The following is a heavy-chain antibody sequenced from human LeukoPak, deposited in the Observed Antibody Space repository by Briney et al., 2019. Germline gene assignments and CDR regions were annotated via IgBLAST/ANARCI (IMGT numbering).Heavy chain of an antibody. CDR2: ISSSGSTI. V-gene: IGHV3-48*03. J-gene: IGHJ4*02. D-gene: IGHD3-22*01. CDR3: ARAMYYYDSSGYYPTYYFDY. CDR1: GFTFSSYE. Sequence: GGSLRLSCAASGFTFSSYEMNWVRQAPGKGLEWVSYISSSGSTIHYADSVKGRFTISRDNAKNSLYLQMNSLRAEDTAVYYCARAMYYYDSSGYYPTYYFDYWGQGTLVTVSS.